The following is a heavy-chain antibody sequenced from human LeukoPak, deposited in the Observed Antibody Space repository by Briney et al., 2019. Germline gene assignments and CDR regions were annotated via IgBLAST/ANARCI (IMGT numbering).Heavy chain of an antibody. D-gene: IGHD3-9*01. Sequence: ASVKLSCKASVYTFTGYYMHWVRQAPGQGLEWMGWNNLNSDRTNYAHKFQGRVTMNRDTSISTGYMELSRLRFVDTGVYYCARALLTACCDIWGEGAMVTVSS. CDR1: VYTFTGYY. V-gene: IGHV1-2*07. J-gene: IGHJ3*02. CDR3: ARALLTACCDI. CDR2: NNLNSDRT.